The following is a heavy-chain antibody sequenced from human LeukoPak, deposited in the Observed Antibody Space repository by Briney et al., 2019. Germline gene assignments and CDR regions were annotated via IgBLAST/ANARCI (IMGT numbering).Heavy chain of an antibody. J-gene: IGHJ6*02. Sequence: GGSLRLSCAASGFTFSSYGMHWVRQAPGKELEWVAVISYDGSNKYYADSVKGRFTISRDNSKNTLYLQMNSLRAEDTAAYYCAKTPRGGYSGPTAYYYYGMDVWGQGTTVTVSS. CDR3: AKTPRGGYSGPTAYYYYGMDV. CDR1: GFTFSSYG. CDR2: ISYDGSNK. V-gene: IGHV3-30*18. D-gene: IGHD5-12*01.